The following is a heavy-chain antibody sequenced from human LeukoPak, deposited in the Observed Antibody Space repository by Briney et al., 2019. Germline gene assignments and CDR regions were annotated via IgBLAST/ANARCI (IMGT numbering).Heavy chain of an antibody. D-gene: IGHD3-9*01. J-gene: IGHJ4*02. CDR2: ISYDGSNK. V-gene: IGHV3-30*18. CDR1: GFTFSSYG. Sequence: QPGGSLRLSCAASGFTFSSYGMHWVRRAPGKGLEWVAVISYDGSNKYYADSVKGRFTISRDNSKNTLYLQMNSLMAEDTAVYYCAKGNEYYDILTGYPLGDWGQGTLVTVSS. CDR3: AKGNEYYDILTGYPLGD.